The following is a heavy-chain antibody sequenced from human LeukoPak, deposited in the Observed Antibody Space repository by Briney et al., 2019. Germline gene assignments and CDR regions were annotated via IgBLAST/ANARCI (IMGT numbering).Heavy chain of an antibody. CDR3: ARIVSSGWYQFDD. V-gene: IGHV4-39*07. CDR1: GGSISSGSYY. Sequence: PSETLSLTCTVSGGSISSGSYYWSWIRQPAGKGLEWIGSIYYTGTTYYNPSLKSRVTISVDTSKNQFSLKLISVTAADTAVYYCARIVSSGWYQFDDWGQGTLVTVSS. CDR2: IYYTGTT. D-gene: IGHD6-19*01. J-gene: IGHJ4*02.